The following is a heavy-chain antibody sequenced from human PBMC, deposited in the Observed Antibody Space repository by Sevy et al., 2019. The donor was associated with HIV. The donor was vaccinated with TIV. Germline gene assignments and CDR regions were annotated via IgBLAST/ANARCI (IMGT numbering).Heavy chain of an antibody. D-gene: IGHD2-8*01. CDR3: AREGCTKPHDY. CDR1: GFTFSKYS. V-gene: IGHV3-23*01. CDR2: LSFGCGER. J-gene: IGHJ4*02. Sequence: GGSLRLSCAASGFTFSKYSMSWVRQPPGKGLEWVSTLSFGCGERNYADSVKGRFTISRDSSKSSVYLQMNNLRPEDTAVYYCAREGCTKPHDYWGQGTLVTVSS.